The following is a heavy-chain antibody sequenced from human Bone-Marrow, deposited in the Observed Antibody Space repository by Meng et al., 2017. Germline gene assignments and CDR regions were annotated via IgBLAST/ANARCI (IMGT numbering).Heavy chain of an antibody. CDR3: ASGLSGSYQNWFDP. D-gene: IGHD1-26*01. CDR2: IIPIFGTA. J-gene: IGHJ5*02. Sequence: VPVVTSGRGGKKPGSFAKVSCKASGGTFSSYAISWVQQAPGQGLEWMEGIIPIFGTANYAQKFQGRVTITTDESTSTAYMELSSLRSEDTAVYYCASGLSGSYQNWFDPWGQGTLVTVSS. V-gene: IGHV1-69*05. CDR1: GGTFSSYA.